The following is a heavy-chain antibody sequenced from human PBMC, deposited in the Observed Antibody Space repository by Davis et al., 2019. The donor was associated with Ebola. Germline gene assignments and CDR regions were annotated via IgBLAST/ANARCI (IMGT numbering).Heavy chain of an antibody. D-gene: IGHD3-16*01. V-gene: IGHV3-23*01. CDR3: TREGSGSYGTD. J-gene: IGHJ4*02. CDR2: ISGSGGST. CDR1: GFTFSSYA. Sequence: GGSLRLSCAASGFTFSSYAMSWVRQAPGKGLEWVSAISGSGGSTYYADSVKGRFTISRDNSKNTLHLQMNSLRAEDTAVYFCTREGSGSYGTDWGQGTLVTVSS.